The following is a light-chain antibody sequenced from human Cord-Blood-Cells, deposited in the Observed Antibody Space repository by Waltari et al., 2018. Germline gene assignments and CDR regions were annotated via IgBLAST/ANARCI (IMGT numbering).Light chain of an antibody. CDR2: AAS. J-gene: IGKJ2*01. Sequence: IQMTPSPSSLSASVGDSVTITCRASQSISSYLNWYQQKPGKAPKILIYAASSLQSGVPSRFSGSGAGTDVTLTISSLQPEDFATYYCQQSYSTPYTFGQGTKLEIK. CDR1: QSISSY. CDR3: QQSYSTPYT. V-gene: IGKV1-39*01.